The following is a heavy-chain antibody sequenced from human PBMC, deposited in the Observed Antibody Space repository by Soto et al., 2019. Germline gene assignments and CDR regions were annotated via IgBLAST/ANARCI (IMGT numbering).Heavy chain of an antibody. D-gene: IGHD1-26*01. Sequence: QPGGSLRLSCAASGFTFSSYWMHWVRQAPGKGLVWVSRINTDGGTTTYAESVKGRFTISRDNARNTLYLQMNSLRPEDTALYYCVRVGSGTYSWRDPWGQGT. CDR1: GFTFSSYW. CDR3: VRVGSGTYSWRDP. CDR2: INTDGGTT. V-gene: IGHV3-74*01. J-gene: IGHJ5*02.